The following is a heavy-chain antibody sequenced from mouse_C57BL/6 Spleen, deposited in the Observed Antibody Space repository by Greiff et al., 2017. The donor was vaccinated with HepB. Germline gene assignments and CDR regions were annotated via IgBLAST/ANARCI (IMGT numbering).Heavy chain of an antibody. CDR3: ARQERGDYFDY. J-gene: IGHJ2*01. Sequence: EVKLQESGGDLVKPGGSLKLSCAASGFTFSSYGMSWVRQTPDKRLEWVATISSGGSYTYYPDSVKGRFTISRDNAKNTLYLQMSSLKSEDTAMYYCARQERGDYFDYWGQGTTLTVSS. CDR1: GFTFSSYG. V-gene: IGHV5-6*01. CDR2: ISSGGSYT.